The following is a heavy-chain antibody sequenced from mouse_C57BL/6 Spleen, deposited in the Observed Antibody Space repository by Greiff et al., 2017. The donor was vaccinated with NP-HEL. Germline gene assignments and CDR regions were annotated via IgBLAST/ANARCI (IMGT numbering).Heavy chain of an antibody. CDR1: GYTFTSYW. V-gene: IGHV1-69*01. J-gene: IGHJ1*03. CDR2: IDPSDSYT. Sequence: VQLQQPGAELVMPGASVKLSCKASGYTFTSYWMHWVKQRPGQGLEWIGEIDPSDSYTNYNQKFKGKSTLTVDKSSSTAYMQLSSLTSEDSAVYYCARPSTGTHWYFDVWGTGTTVTVSS. CDR3: ARPSTGTHWYFDV. D-gene: IGHD4-1*01.